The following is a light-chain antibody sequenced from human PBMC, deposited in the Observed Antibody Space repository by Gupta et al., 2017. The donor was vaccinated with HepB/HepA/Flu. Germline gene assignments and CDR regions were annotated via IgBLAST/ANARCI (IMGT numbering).Light chain of an antibody. Sequence: EIVLTQSPATLSLSPGERAILSCRASQSVSSYLAWYQQKPGQPPRHLMYDTSYRATGIPARFSGSGSGTDFTLTISSLEPEDFAVYYCQQRTKWPFTFGPGTKVEIK. CDR3: QQRTKWPFT. CDR1: QSVSSY. J-gene: IGKJ3*01. V-gene: IGKV3-11*01. CDR2: DTS.